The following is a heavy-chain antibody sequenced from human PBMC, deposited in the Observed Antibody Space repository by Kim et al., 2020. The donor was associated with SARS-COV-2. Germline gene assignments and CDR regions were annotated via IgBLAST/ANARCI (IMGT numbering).Heavy chain of an antibody. CDR2: VYYSGST. D-gene: IGHD4-17*01. Sequence: SETLSLTCTVSGGSISSGGYYWSWIRQHPGKGLEWIGYVYYSGSTYYNPSLKSRVTISVDTSKNQFSLKLSSVTAADTAVYYCARLDYGWYFDYWGQGTLVTVSS. CDR1: GGSISSGGYY. CDR3: ARLDYGWYFDY. V-gene: IGHV4-31*03. J-gene: IGHJ4*02.